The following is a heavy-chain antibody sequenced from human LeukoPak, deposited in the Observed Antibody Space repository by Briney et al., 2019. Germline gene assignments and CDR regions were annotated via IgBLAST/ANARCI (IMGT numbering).Heavy chain of an antibody. CDR1: GYTFTSYG. J-gene: IGHJ4*02. CDR3: ASYLVEQQLVLDY. CDR2: ISAYNGNT. Sequence: GASVKVSCKASGYTFTSYGISWVRQAPGQGLEWMGWISAYNGNTNHAQKLQGRVTKTTDTSTSTAYMELRSLRSDDTAVYYCASYLVEQQLVLDYWGQGTLVTVSS. D-gene: IGHD6-13*01. V-gene: IGHV1-18*01.